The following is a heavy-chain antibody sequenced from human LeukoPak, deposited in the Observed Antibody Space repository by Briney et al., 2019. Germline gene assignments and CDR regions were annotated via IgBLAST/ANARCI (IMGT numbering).Heavy chain of an antibody. CDR3: AKDLDVSRRDVCGMDV. CDR1: GFTFSSYG. J-gene: IGHJ6*02. V-gene: IGHV3-30*18. D-gene: IGHD5-24*01. Sequence: GGSLRLSGAASGFTFSSYGMHWVRQAPGKGLEWVAVISYDGSNKYYADSVKGRFTISRDNSKNTLYLQMNSLRAEDTAVYYCAKDLDVSRRDVCGMDVWGQGTTVTVSS. CDR2: ISYDGSNK.